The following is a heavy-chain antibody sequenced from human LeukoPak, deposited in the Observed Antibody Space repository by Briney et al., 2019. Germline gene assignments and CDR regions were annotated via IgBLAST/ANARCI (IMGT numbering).Heavy chain of an antibody. J-gene: IGHJ4*02. Sequence: ASVKVSCKASGGTFSSYTISWVRQAPGQGLEWMGWISAYNGNTNYAQKLQGRVTMTTDTSTSTAYMELRSLRSDDTAVYYCARDGYGYYFDYWGQGTLVTVSS. D-gene: IGHD5-18*01. CDR2: ISAYNGNT. V-gene: IGHV1-18*01. CDR3: ARDGYGYYFDY. CDR1: GGTFSSYT.